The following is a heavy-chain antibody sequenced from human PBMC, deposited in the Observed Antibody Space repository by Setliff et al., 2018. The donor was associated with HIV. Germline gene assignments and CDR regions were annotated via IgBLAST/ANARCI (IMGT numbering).Heavy chain of an antibody. CDR3: ARSYSSSLNPSGWMDV. D-gene: IGHD6-13*01. CDR2: IYYTGTT. J-gene: IGHJ6*04. Sequence: SETLSLTCNVSGVSISSHHWSWIRQPPGKGLEWIGYIYYTGTTKYNPSLESRVTISIDMSKNQLSLQLSSVTAAVTAVYFCARSYSSSLNPSGWMDVWGKGTTVTVSS. CDR1: GVSISSHH. V-gene: IGHV4-59*11.